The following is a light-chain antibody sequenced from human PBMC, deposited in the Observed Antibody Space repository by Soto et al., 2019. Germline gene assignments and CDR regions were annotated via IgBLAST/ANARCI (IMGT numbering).Light chain of an antibody. V-gene: IGLV2-14*01. CDR2: EVT. CDR3: QSYDSSLIAWV. CDR1: SSDVGGYNY. J-gene: IGLJ3*02. Sequence: QSVLTQPASVSGSPEQSITISCTGTSSDVGGYNYVSWYQKNPGKAPKLMIYEVTNRPSGVASRFSGSRSGNTASLTISGLQAEDQGDYFCQSYDSSLIAWVFGGGTKLTVL.